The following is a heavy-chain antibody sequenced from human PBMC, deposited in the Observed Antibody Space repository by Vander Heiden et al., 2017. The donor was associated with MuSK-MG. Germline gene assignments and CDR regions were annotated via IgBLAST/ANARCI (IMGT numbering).Heavy chain of an antibody. CDR1: GGPLSRSY. D-gene: IGHD3-3*01. CDR3: ARDPNLEWLFQGWFDP. Sequence: QVQLQESGPGLVRPSETLSVTCSVSGGPLSRSYWSWVRQPAGKGLEWIGRIYASGTTNYNPSLKSRVTMSVDTSKNQFSLKVTSVTAADTAVYYCARDPNLEWLFQGWFDPWGQGTLVTVSS. V-gene: IGHV4-4*07. CDR2: IYASGTT. J-gene: IGHJ5*02.